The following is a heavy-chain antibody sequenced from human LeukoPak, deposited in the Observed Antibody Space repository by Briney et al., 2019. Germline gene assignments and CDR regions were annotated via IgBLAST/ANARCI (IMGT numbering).Heavy chain of an antibody. J-gene: IGHJ3*02. CDR2: IYYSGST. CDR3: ARVGRLSMDTAMADAFDI. Sequence: SETLSLTCTVSGGSISSGGYYWSWIRQHPGKGLEWIGYIYYSGSTYYNPSLKSRVTISVDTSKNQFSLKLSSVTAADTAVYYCARVGRLSMDTAMADAFDIWGQGTMVTVSS. V-gene: IGHV4-31*03. D-gene: IGHD5-18*01. CDR1: GGSISSGGYY.